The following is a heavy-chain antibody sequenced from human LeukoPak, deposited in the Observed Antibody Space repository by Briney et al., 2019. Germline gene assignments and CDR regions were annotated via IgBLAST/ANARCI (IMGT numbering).Heavy chain of an antibody. D-gene: IGHD4-23*01. CDR3: AKGYYGGSATHFDS. Sequence: GGSLRLSCAASGFTFSTYAMSWVRQAPGKGLERVSVMSGSGGYGTYYADSVKGRFTISRDNSKNTLYLQMNSLRAEDTALYYCAKGYYGGSATHFDSWGQGTLVTVSS. J-gene: IGHJ4*02. CDR2: MSGSGGYGT. V-gene: IGHV3-23*01. CDR1: GFTFSTYA.